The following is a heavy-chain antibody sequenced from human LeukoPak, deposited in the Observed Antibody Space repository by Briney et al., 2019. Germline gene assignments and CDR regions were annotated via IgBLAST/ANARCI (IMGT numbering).Heavy chain of an antibody. V-gene: IGHV1-18*01. CDR2: ISAYNGNT. D-gene: IGHD3-10*01. Sequence: ASVKVSCKASGYTFTSYGISWVRQAPGQGLEWMGWISAYNGNTNYAQKLQGRVTMTTDTSTSTAYVELRSLRSDDTVVYYCARDLRYYYGSGSYHWFDPWGQGTLVTVSS. J-gene: IGHJ5*02. CDR1: GYTFTSYG. CDR3: ARDLRYYYGSGSYHWFDP.